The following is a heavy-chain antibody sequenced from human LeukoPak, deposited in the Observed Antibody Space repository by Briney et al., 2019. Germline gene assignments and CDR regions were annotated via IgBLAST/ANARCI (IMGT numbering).Heavy chain of an antibody. J-gene: IGHJ4*02. Sequence: GGSLRLSCAASGFTFSSYWMHWVRQAPGKGLVWVSRINSDGSSTSYADSVKGRFTISRDNAKNTLYLQMNSLRAEDTAVYYCARVTLDYYDSSATDYWGQGTLVTVSP. CDR3: ARVTLDYYDSSATDY. D-gene: IGHD3-22*01. CDR2: INSDGSST. CDR1: GFTFSSYW. V-gene: IGHV3-74*01.